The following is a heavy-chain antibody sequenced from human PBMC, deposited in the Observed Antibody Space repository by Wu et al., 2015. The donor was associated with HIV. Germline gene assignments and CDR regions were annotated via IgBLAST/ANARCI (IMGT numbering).Heavy chain of an antibody. J-gene: IGHJ4*02. CDR3: AKASGYSYRAPFDY. CDR1: GYTFTSFY. Sequence: QVQLVQSGAEMRKPGSSVKVSCKASGYTFTSFYMHWVRQAPGQGLQWMGIINPSAGSTNYAQKFQGRVTMTRDTSTSTVYMELSSLRSEDTAVYYCAKASGYSYRAPFDYWGQGTLVTVSS. V-gene: IGHV1-46*03. D-gene: IGHD5-18*01. CDR2: INPSAGST.